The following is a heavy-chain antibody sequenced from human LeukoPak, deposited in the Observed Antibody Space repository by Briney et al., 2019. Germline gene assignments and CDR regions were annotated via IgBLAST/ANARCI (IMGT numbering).Heavy chain of an antibody. CDR3: ARAVRDIVVVPAANFDY. CDR1: GGSISSGGYY. V-gene: IGHV4-31*03. D-gene: IGHD2-2*01. J-gene: IGHJ4*02. CDR2: IYYSGST. Sequence: SQTLSLTCTVSGGSISSGGYYWSWIRQHPGKGLEWIGYIYYSGSTYYNPSLKSRVTISVDTSKNQFSLKLSSVTAADTAVYYCARAVRDIVVVPAANFDYWGQGTLVTVSS.